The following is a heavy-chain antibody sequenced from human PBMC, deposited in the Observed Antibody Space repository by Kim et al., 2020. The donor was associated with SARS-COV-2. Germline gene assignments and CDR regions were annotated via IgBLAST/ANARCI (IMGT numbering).Heavy chain of an antibody. CDR1: GGSFSGYY. D-gene: IGHD6-6*01. CDR2: INHSGST. Sequence: SETLSLTCAVYGGSFSGYYWSWIRQPPGKGLEWIGEINHSGSTNYNPSLKSRVPISVDTSKNQFFLKLSSVTAADTAVYYCARVMGSSRYYYYMDVWGKG. CDR3: ARVMGSSRYYYYMDV. J-gene: IGHJ6*03. V-gene: IGHV4-34*01.